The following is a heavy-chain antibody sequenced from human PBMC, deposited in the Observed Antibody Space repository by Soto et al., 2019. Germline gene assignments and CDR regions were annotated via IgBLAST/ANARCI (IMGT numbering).Heavy chain of an antibody. CDR1: GYTFTTYD. V-gene: IGHV1-8*01. Sequence: QVQLVQSGAEVKRPGASVKVSCKASGYTFTTYDINWVRQATGQGLEWMGWMNPNTGNTAYAQKFQGRVTMTRNTSISTAYMELSGLTSEDTAVYYCARGTHNCRFDPWGQGTLVTVSS. J-gene: IGHJ5*02. CDR2: MNPNTGNT. D-gene: IGHD1-1*01. CDR3: ARGTHNCRFDP.